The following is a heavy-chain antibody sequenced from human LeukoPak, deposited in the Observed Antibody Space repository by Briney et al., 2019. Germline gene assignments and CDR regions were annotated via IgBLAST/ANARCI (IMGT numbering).Heavy chain of an antibody. Sequence: QPGGSLRLSCAASGFTFSSYAMHWVRQAPGKGLERVSVIYSGGSTYYADSVKGRFTISRDNSKNTLYLQMNSLRAEDTAVYYCAGKVSVDAFDIWGQGTMVTVSS. CDR2: IYSGGST. J-gene: IGHJ3*02. CDR1: GFTFSSYA. V-gene: IGHV3-53*01. D-gene: IGHD4-23*01. CDR3: AGKVSVDAFDI.